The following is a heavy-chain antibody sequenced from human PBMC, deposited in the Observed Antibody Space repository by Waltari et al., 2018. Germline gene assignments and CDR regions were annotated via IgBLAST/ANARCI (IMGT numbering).Heavy chain of an antibody. CDR2: INAGNGNT. CDR3: ARVRDSSAYYFDY. V-gene: IGHV1-3*01. J-gene: IGHJ4*02. CDR1: GYIFTTYA. D-gene: IGHD3-22*01. Sequence: QVQLVQSGAEVKKPGASVKVSCKASGYIFTTYAMHWVRQAPGQRLEWMGWINAGNGNTEYSQKFQGRVTITRDTSASTAYLELSSLRSEDTAVYYCARVRDSSAYYFDYWGQGTLVTVSS.